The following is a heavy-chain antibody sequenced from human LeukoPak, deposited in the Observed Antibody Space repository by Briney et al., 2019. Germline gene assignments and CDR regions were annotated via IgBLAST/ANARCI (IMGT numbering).Heavy chain of an antibody. V-gene: IGHV3-21*01. J-gene: IGHJ6*02. CDR2: ISSSSSYI. CDR3: ASLPRIYYYYGMDV. D-gene: IGHD2/OR15-2a*01. CDR1: GFTFSSYS. Sequence: PGGSLRLSCAASGFTFSSYSMNWVRQAPGKGLEWVSSISSSSSYIYYADSVKGRFTISRDNAKNSLYLQVNSLRAEDTAVYYCASLPRIYYYYGMDVWGQGTTVTVSS.